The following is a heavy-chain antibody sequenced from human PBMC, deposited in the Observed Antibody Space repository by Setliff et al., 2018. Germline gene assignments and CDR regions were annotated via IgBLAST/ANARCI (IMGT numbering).Heavy chain of an antibody. CDR1: GYRFTNYW. CDR2: IYPGDSDT. V-gene: IGHV5-51*01. D-gene: IGHD6-19*01. J-gene: IGHJ3*02. Sequence: PGESLKISCRGSGYRFTNYWIGWVRQMPGKGLEWMGIIYPGDSDTRYSPSFQGLVTISADKAISTAYLQWSSLKASDTAMYYCARLGWSDAFDIWGQGTMVTVSS. CDR3: ARLGWSDAFDI.